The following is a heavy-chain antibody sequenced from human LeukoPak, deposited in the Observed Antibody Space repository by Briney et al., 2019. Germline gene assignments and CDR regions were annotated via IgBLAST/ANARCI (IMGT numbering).Heavy chain of an antibody. D-gene: IGHD2-21*01. CDR2: INHSGST. Sequence: PSETLSLTCAVYGGSFSGYYWSWIRQPPGKGLEWIGEINHSGSTNYNPSLESRVTISVDTSKNQFSLKLSSVTAADTAVYYCARGLLRISYWGQGTLVTVSS. V-gene: IGHV4-34*01. CDR3: ARGLLRISY. J-gene: IGHJ4*02. CDR1: GGSFSGYY.